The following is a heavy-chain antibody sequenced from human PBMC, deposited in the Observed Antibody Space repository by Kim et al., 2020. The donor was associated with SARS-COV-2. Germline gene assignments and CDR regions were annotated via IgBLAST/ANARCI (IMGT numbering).Heavy chain of an antibody. CDR2: ITKSSTTI. J-gene: IGHJ3*02. CDR1: GFTFSAYD. D-gene: IGHD3-16*01. Sequence: GGSLRLSCATSGFTFSAYDMNWARQAPGKGLEWLSFITKSSTTIYYADSVEGRFTISRDNAKNSLFLQMNSLRDEDTALYYCVRDRMGGAFDMWGQGTMVTVPS. V-gene: IGHV3-48*02. CDR3: VRDRMGGAFDM.